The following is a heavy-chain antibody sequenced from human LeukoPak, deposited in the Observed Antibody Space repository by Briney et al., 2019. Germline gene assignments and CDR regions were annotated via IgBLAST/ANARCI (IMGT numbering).Heavy chain of an antibody. D-gene: IGHD3-10*01. V-gene: IGHV3-33*03. CDR3: TAVDALLWFGELFGAWDY. J-gene: IGHJ4*02. CDR2: IWSDGSNK. Sequence: GGSLRLSCAASGFTFSDYGIHWVRQAPGKGLEWVAVIWSDGSNKYYADSVKGRFTISRDNSKKTLYLQMNSLKTEDTAVYYCTAVDALLWFGELFGAWDYWGQGTLVTVSS. CDR1: GFTFSDYG.